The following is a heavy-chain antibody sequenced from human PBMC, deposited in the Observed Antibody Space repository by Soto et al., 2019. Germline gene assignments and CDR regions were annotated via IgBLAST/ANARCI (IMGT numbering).Heavy chain of an antibody. D-gene: IGHD1-1*01. CDR2: IYYSGST. CDR3: ARGNDYYYMDV. V-gene: IGHV4-59*08. Sequence: WTWIRQPPGKGLEWIGYIYYSGSTNYNPSLKSRVTTSIDTSKNQFSLKLSSVTAADTAVYYCARGNDYYYMDVWGKGTTATVSS. J-gene: IGHJ6*03.